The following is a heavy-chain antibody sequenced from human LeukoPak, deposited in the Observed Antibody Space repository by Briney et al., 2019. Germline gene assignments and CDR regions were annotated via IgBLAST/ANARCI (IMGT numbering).Heavy chain of an antibody. V-gene: IGHV4-30-4*01. Sequence: PSETLSLTCTVSLGSLRSEDHYWGWVRQPPGKGLEYIGYISHSGSTYYKPSLKSRLAVSMDTPKSQFSLRLTSVTTADTAVYYCVREGLSLWFGESLVSNWLDSWGQGSLVTVSS. J-gene: IGHJ5*01. CDR1: LGSLRSEDHY. D-gene: IGHD3-10*01. CDR2: ISHSGST. CDR3: VREGLSLWFGESLVSNWLDS.